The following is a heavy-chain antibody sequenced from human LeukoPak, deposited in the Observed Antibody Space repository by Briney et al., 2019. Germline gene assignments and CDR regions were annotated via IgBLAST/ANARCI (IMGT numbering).Heavy chain of an antibody. D-gene: IGHD2-8*02. CDR3: ARDGYCTGGVCCLDY. V-gene: IGHV4-4*07. CDR2: IYTSGST. Sequence: PSETLSLTCTVSGGSISSYYWSWIRQPAGKGLEWIGRIYTSGSTNYNPSLKSRVTMSVDTSKNQFSLKLSSVTAADTAVYYCARDGYCTGGVCCLDYWGQGTLVTVSS. CDR1: GGSISSYY. J-gene: IGHJ4*02.